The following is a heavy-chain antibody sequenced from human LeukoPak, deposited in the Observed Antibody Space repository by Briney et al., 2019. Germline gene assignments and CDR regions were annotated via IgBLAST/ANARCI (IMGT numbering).Heavy chain of an antibody. CDR3: ARVGNHGYLYYYGMDV. Sequence: ASVKVSCKASGYTFTSYGISWVRQAPGQGLEWMGWISAYNGNTNYAQKLQGRVTMTTDTSTSTAYMELRSLRSDDTAVYYCARVGNHGYLYYYGMDVWRQGTTVTVS. D-gene: IGHD1-14*01. J-gene: IGHJ6*02. CDR1: GYTFTSYG. V-gene: IGHV1-18*01. CDR2: ISAYNGNT.